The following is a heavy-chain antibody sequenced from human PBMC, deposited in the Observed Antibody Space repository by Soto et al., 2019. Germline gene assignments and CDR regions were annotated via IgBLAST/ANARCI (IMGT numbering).Heavy chain of an antibody. CDR2: INPNSGGT. Sequence: ASVKVSCKASGYTFTGYYMHWVRQAPGQGLEWMGWINPNSGGTNYAQKFQGWVTMTRDTSISTAYMELSRLRSDDTAVYYCARGNYYGSGSYYSDYYYYMDVWGKGTTVTVSS. CDR3: ARGNYYGSGSYYSDYYYYMDV. V-gene: IGHV1-2*04. J-gene: IGHJ6*03. D-gene: IGHD3-10*01. CDR1: GYTFTGYY.